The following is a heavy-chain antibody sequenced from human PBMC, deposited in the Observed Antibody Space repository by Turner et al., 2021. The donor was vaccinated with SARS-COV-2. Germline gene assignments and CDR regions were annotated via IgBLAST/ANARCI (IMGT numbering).Heavy chain of an antibody. CDR1: GFTVRSNY. CDR2: IYSGGST. J-gene: IGHJ3*02. Sequence: EVQLVASGGGLIQPGGSLRLSCAASGFTVRSNYMSWVRQAQGKGLEWVSVIYSGGSTYYADSVKGRFTISRDNSKNTLYLQMNSLRAEDTAVYYCARGYSSGWYQRGAFDIWGQGTMVTVSS. V-gene: IGHV3-53*01. CDR3: ARGYSSGWYQRGAFDI. D-gene: IGHD6-19*01.